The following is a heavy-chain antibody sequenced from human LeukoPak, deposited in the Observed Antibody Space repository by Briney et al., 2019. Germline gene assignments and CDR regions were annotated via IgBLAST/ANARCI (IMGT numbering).Heavy chain of an antibody. V-gene: IGHV1-69*05. J-gene: IGHJ6*03. D-gene: IGHD1-14*01. CDR1: GGTFSSYA. CDR2: IIPIFGTA. CDR3: ERSELHYYYYYMYV. Sequence: SVKVSCKASGGTFSSYAISWLRQAPGQGLEWMGGIIPIFGTANYAQKFQGRGTITTDESTSTAYMELSSLRSEDTAVDYCERSELHYYYYYMYVSRKGTTVTVSS.